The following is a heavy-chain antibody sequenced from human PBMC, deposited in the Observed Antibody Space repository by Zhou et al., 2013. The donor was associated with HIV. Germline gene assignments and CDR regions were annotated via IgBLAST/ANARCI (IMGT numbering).Heavy chain of an antibody. CDR2: ISAYNGNT. J-gene: IGHJ4*02. CDR3: ARGYYGSGSYYNGGGLLDY. Sequence: QVQLVQSGAEVKKPGASVKVSCKASGYTFTSYGISWVRQAPGQGLEWMGWISAYNGNTNYAQKLQGRVTMTTDTSTSTAYMELRSLRSDDTAVYYCARGYYGSGSYYNGGGLLDYWGQGNPGSPSPQ. CDR1: GYTFTSYG. V-gene: IGHV1-18*01. D-gene: IGHD3-10*01.